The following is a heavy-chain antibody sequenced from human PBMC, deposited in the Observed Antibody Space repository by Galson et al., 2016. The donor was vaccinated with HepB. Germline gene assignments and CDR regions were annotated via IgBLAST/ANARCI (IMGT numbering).Heavy chain of an antibody. CDR1: GFTFSDFY. CDR3: VRGPRDRNAVWWFDP. CDR2: ISSSSSFT. Sequence: SLRLSCAASGFTFSDFYMSWIRQAPGKGLEWIAYISSSSSFTNYADSMEGRFTISRDDAKNSLYLQMNSLRAEDTAVYYCVRGPRDRNAVWWFDPWGQGIRVTVSS. D-gene: IGHD3-16*01. J-gene: IGHJ5*02. V-gene: IGHV3-11*06.